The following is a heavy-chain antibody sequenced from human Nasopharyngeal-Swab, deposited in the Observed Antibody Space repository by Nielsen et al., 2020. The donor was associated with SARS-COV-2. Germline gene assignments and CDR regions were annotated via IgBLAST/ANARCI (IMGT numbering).Heavy chain of an antibody. CDR2: INPNSGGT. D-gene: IGHD2-8*01. Sequence: ASVKVSCKASGYTFTGYYMHWARQAPGQGLEWMGWINPNSGGTNYAQKFQGWVTMTRDTSISTAYMELSRLRSDDTAVYYCARGERGYCTNGVCFFYWGQGTLVTVSS. CDR1: GYTFTGYY. V-gene: IGHV1-2*04. CDR3: ARGERGYCTNGVCFFY. J-gene: IGHJ4*02.